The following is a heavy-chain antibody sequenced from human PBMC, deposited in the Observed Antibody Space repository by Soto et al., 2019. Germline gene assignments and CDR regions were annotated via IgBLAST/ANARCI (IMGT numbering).Heavy chain of an antibody. J-gene: IGHJ3*01. CDR2: INQDGIKT. V-gene: IGHV3-7*05. CDR3: GSDLRPASKDYYDNFAA. Sequence: EVQLVESGGGLVQPGGSLRLSCAASGFTFNRFWMTWVRQAPGKGLEWVANINQDGIKTNYGDSVKGRVTLSRDNAKNSQFRQLSGVRPAVKDVDYGGSDLRPASKDYYDNFAAWGRGTLVTASS. CDR1: GFTFNRFW. D-gene: IGHD3-22*01.